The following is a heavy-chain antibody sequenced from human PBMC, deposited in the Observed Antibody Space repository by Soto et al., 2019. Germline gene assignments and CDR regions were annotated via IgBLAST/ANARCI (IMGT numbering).Heavy chain of an antibody. CDR1: GGSVSSGSYY. D-gene: IGHD3-22*01. V-gene: IGHV4-61*01. CDR3: ARDQYYYDSSGYANWFDP. CDR2: IYYSGST. J-gene: IGHJ5*02. Sequence: QVQLQESGPGLVKPSETLSLTCTVSGGSVSSGSYYWSWIRQPPGKGLEWIGYIYYSGSTNYNPSLKSRVTISVVTSKNQFSLKLSSVTAADTAVYYCARDQYYYDSSGYANWFDPWGPGSLVTVSS.